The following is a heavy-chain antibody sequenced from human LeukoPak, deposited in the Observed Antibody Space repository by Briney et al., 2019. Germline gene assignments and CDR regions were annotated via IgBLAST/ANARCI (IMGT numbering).Heavy chain of an antibody. V-gene: IGHV4-30-4*01. CDR3: AGEFGELLRNYYYYGMDV. CDR2: IYYSGST. J-gene: IGHJ6*02. Sequence: SETLSLTCTVSGGSISSGDYYWSWIRQPPGKGLEWIGYIYYSGSTYYNPSLKSRVTISVDTSKNQFSLKLSSVTAADTAVYYCAGEFGELLRNYYYYGMDVWGQGTTVTVSS. CDR1: GGSISSGDYY. D-gene: IGHD3-10*01.